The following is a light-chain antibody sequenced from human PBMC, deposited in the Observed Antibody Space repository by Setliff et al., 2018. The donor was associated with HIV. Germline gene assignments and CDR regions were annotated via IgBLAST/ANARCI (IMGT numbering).Light chain of an antibody. CDR3: SSYTSTSADG. V-gene: IGLV2-14*03. J-gene: IGLJ1*01. CDR1: GRDIGGYNY. Sequence: QSVLTQPASVSGSPGQSITISCIGTGRDIGGYNYVSWYQQHPGKAPKLIIYGVTKRSSGVSNRFSGSKAGTTAPLTISGLQAEDEADYYCSSYTSTSADGFGTGTKVTVL. CDR2: GVT.